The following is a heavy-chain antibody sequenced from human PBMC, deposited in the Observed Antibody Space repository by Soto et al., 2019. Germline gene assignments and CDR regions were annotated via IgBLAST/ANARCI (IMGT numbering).Heavy chain of an antibody. CDR2: IDNSRST. J-gene: IGHJ4*02. Sequence: QVQLQESGPRLVKPSEILSLTCTVSGGSISTYSWNWIRQHPGKGLEWIGFIDNSRSTNYNRSLRSRLTMSVDTSENQFSLTLSSVTAADTAVYYCARGYDYGRGYFDYWGQGILVTVSS. D-gene: IGHD4-17*01. CDR3: ARGYDYGRGYFDY. V-gene: IGHV4-59*01. CDR1: GGSISTYS.